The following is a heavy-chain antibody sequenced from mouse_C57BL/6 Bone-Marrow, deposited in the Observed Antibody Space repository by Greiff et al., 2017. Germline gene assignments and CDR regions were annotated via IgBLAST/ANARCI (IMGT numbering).Heavy chain of an antibody. CDR1: GYTFTSYG. V-gene: IGHV1-81*01. Sequence: VQLQESGAELARPGAPVKLSCKASGYTFTSYGISWVKQRTGQGLEWIGEIYPRSGNTYYNEKFKGKATLTADKSSSTAYMELRSLTSEDSAVYFCARRGYDGSSYDYFDYWGQGTTLTVSS. CDR3: ARRGYDGSSYDYFDY. J-gene: IGHJ2*01. D-gene: IGHD1-1*01. CDR2: IYPRSGNT.